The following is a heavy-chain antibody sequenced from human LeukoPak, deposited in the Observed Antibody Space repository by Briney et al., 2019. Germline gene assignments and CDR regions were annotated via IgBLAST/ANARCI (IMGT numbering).Heavy chain of an antibody. Sequence: SETLSLTCAVYGGSFSGYYWSWIRQPPGKGLEWIGEINHSGSTNYNPSLKGRVTISVDTSKNQFSLKLSSVTAADTAVYYCARHRPDYVWGTTNWGYYYMDVWDKGTTVTISS. D-gene: IGHD3-16*01. V-gene: IGHV4-34*01. CDR1: GGSFSGYY. CDR3: ARHRPDYVWGTTNWGYYYMDV. CDR2: INHSGST. J-gene: IGHJ6*03.